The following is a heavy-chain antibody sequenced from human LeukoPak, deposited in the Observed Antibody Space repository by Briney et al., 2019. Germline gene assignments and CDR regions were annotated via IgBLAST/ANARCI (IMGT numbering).Heavy chain of an antibody. Sequence: SSETLSLTCAVYGGSFSGYYWSWIRQPPGKGLEWIGEINHSGSTNYNPSLKSRVTISVDTSKNQFSLKLSSVTAADTAVYYCARGHSSHYFDYWGQGTLVTVSS. V-gene: IGHV4-34*01. CDR2: INHSGST. D-gene: IGHD3-22*01. CDR3: ARGHSSHYFDY. J-gene: IGHJ4*02. CDR1: GGSFSGYY.